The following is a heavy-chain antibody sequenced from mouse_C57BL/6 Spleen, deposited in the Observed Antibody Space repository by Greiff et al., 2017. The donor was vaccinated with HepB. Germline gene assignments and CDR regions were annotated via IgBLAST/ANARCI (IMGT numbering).Heavy chain of an antibody. Sequence: QVQLQQSGAELVRPGASVKISCKASGYAFSSYWMNWVKQRPGKGLEWIGQIYPGDGDTNYNGKFKGKATLTADKSSSTAYMQLSSLTSEDSAVYFCARRYYDYDGGAWFAYWGQGTLVTVSA. CDR2: IYPGDGDT. CDR3: ARRYYDYDGGAWFAY. D-gene: IGHD2-4*01. CDR1: GYAFSSYW. V-gene: IGHV1-80*01. J-gene: IGHJ3*01.